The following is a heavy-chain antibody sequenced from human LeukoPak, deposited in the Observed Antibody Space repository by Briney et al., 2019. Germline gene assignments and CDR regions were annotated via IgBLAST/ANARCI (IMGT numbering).Heavy chain of an antibody. D-gene: IGHD6-6*01. CDR2: IYYSGST. Sequence: SETLSLTCTVSGGSISSYYWSWIRQPPGKGLEWIGYIYYSGSTNYNPSLKSRVTISVDTSKNQFSLKLSSVTAADTAVYYCARHPPSYSSSSGFDYWGQGTLVTVSS. CDR3: ARHPPSYSSSSGFDY. CDR1: GGSISSYY. V-gene: IGHV4-59*08. J-gene: IGHJ4*02.